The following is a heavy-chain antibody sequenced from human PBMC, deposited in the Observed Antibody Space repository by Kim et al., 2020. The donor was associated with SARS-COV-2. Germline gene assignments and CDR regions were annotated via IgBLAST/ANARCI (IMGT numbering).Heavy chain of an antibody. Sequence: ASVKVSCKASGYSFTGYAIHWVRQAPGQGLGWMGWINGGNGNRRYSQKLEGRVTLTRDTSASTAYMELVSLRAEDTAVYFCARVLYTYGAGYDNWGQGTLVTVSS. CDR3: ARVLYTYGAGYDN. J-gene: IGHJ4*02. CDR1: GYSFTGYA. V-gene: IGHV1-3*01. CDR2: INGGNGNR. D-gene: IGHD2-8*01.